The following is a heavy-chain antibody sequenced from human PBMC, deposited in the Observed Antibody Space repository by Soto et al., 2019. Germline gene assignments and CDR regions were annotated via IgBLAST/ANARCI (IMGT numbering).Heavy chain of an antibody. CDR2: ISWNSVRI. Sequence: EVQLVESGGGLVQPGRSLRLACAASGFTFDDYAMNWVRQGPGKGLVWVSGISWNSVRIDYADSVKGRFTISRDNAKKSLSLQMNSLRGEDTAVYYCAKDIREYGSGWHYVDNWGQGTLVTLSS. V-gene: IGHV3-9*01. CDR3: AKDIREYGSGWHYVDN. J-gene: IGHJ4*02. D-gene: IGHD6-19*01. CDR1: GFTFDDYA.